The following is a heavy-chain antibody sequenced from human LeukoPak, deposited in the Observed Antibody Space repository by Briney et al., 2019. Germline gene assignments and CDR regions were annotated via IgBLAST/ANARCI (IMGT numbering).Heavy chain of an antibody. D-gene: IGHD2-2*01. CDR3: ARGCSSTSCPFDY. J-gene: IGHJ4*02. CDR1: GGSISSSSYY. V-gene: IGHV4-31*03. CDR2: IYYSGST. Sequence: TSETLSLTCTVSGGSISSSSYYWGWIRQPPGKGLEWIGYIYYSGSTDYNPSLKSRVTISVDTSKNQLSLKLSSVTAADTAVYYCARGCSSTSCPFDYWGQGTLVTVSS.